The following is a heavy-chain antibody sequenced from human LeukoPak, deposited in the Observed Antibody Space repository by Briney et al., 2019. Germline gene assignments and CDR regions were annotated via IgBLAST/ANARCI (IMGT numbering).Heavy chain of an antibody. J-gene: IGHJ5*02. CDR1: GYTFTSYG. D-gene: IGHD1-26*01. CDR2: ISAYNGNT. CDR3: ARVVGATAGGYNWFDP. V-gene: IGHV1-18*01. Sequence: ASVKVSCKASGYTFTSYGISWVRQAPGQRLEWMGWISAYNGNTNYAQKLQGRVTMTTDTSTSTAYMELRSLRSDDTAVYYCARVVGATAGGYNWFDPWGQGTLVTVSS.